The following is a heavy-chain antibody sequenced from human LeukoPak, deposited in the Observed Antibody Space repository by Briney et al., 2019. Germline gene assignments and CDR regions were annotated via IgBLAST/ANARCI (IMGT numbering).Heavy chain of an antibody. CDR2: ISWDSGSI. CDR1: GFTFDDYA. CDR3: AKDIAGYYDSSGYCFDY. J-gene: IGHJ4*02. V-gene: IGHV3-9*03. Sequence: GRSLRLSCAASGFTFDDYAMHWVRQAPGKGLELVSGISWDSGSIGYGDSVKGRFTISRDNAKNSLYLQMNSLRAEDMALYYCAKDIAGYYDSSGYCFDYWGQGTLVTVSS. D-gene: IGHD3-22*01.